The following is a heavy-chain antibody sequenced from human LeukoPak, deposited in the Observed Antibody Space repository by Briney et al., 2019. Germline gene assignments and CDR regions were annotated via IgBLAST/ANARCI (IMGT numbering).Heavy chain of an antibody. CDR3: ASTPYYDFWGGYCPFDF. CDR2: IYYSGST. CDR1: GGSISNYY. D-gene: IGHD3-3*01. V-gene: IGHV4-59*01. Sequence: SEILSLTCTVSGGSISNYYWSWIRQSPGKGLEWIGYIYYSGSTNYNPSLKSRVTISLDTSKNQFSLKLSSVTAADTAIYYCASTPYYDFWGGYCPFDFWGQGTLVTVSS. J-gene: IGHJ4*02.